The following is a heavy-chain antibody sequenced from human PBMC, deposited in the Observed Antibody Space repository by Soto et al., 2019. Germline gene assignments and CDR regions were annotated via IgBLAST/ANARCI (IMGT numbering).Heavy chain of an antibody. CDR3: ARDKPHYDFWSGPLNYFDY. D-gene: IGHD3-3*01. CDR1: GFTFSSYW. J-gene: IGHJ4*02. V-gene: IGHV3-7*01. CDR2: IKQDGSEK. Sequence: PGGSLRLSCAASGFTFSSYWMSWVRQAPGKGLEWVANIKQDGSEKYYVDSVKGRFTISRDNAKNSLYLQMNSLRAEDTAVYYCARDKPHYDFWSGPLNYFDYWGQGTLVTVSS.